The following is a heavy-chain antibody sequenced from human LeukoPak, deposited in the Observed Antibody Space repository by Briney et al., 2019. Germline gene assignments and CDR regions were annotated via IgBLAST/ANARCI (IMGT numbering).Heavy chain of an antibody. CDR2: IRYDGSNK. Sequence: GGSLRLSCAASVFTFSSYGMHWVRQAPGKGLEWVAFIRYDGSNKYYADSVKGRFTISRDNSKNTLYLQMNSLRAEDTAVYYCARARFGDLFGFDYWGQGTLVTVSS. CDR1: VFTFSSYG. CDR3: ARARFGDLFGFDY. D-gene: IGHD3-16*01. V-gene: IGHV3-30*02. J-gene: IGHJ4*02.